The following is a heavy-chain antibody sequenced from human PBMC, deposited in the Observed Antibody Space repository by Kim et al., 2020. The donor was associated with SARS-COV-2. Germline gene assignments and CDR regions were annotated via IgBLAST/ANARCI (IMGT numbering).Heavy chain of an antibody. D-gene: IGHD3-10*01. V-gene: IGHV4-39*01. Sequence: SETLSLTCTVSGGSISSSRYYWGWIRQPPGKGLEWIGSIYYSGDTYYNPSLESRVTISVDTSNNQFSLQLSSVTAADTAMYYCASSSPGLRSGLVDWGQGTLVTVSS. CDR2: IYYSGDT. CDR1: GGSISSSRYY. CDR3: ASSSPGLRSGLVD. J-gene: IGHJ4*02.